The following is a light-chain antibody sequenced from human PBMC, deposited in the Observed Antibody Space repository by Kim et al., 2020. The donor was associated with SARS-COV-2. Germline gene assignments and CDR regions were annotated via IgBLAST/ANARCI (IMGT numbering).Light chain of an antibody. Sequence: GDRVTITCRASQSITGWLAWYQQKPGKAPQLLIYDASNLESGVPSRFSGSGSGTEFTLTISSLQPDDFATYYCQQYNAYRTFGQGTKVDIK. CDR1: QSITGW. CDR3: QQYNAYRT. CDR2: DAS. J-gene: IGKJ1*01. V-gene: IGKV1-5*01.